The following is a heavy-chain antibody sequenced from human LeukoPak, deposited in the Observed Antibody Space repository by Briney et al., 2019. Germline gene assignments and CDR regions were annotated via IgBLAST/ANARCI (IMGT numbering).Heavy chain of an antibody. D-gene: IGHD3-3*01. CDR1: GFTFSSYE. CDR2: ISSSGSTI. J-gene: IGHJ6*02. Sequence: GGSLRLSCAASGFTFSSYEMNWVRQAPGKGLEWVSYISSSGSTIYYADSMKGRFTISRDNAKNSLYLQMNSLRAEDTAVYYCARDRSGVYDFWSGTDYGMDVWGQGTTVTVSS. V-gene: IGHV3-48*03. CDR3: ARDRSGVYDFWSGTDYGMDV.